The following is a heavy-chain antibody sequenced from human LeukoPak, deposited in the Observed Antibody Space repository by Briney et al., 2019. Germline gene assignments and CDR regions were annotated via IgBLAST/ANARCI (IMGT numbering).Heavy chain of an antibody. V-gene: IGHV3-7*03. J-gene: IGHJ4*02. CDR3: ARGRYDFWSVYLDY. Sequence: GGSLRLSCAASGFTFSSYWMSWVRQAPGKGLEWVANIKQDGSEKYYVDSVKGRFTISRDNAKNSLYLQMNSLRAEDTALYYCARGRYDFWSVYLDYWGQGALVTVSS. CDR2: IKQDGSEK. CDR1: GFTFSSYW. D-gene: IGHD3-3*01.